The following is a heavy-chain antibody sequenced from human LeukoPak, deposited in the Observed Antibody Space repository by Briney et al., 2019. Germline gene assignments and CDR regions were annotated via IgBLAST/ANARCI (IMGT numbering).Heavy chain of an antibody. CDR3: ASLGYCSSTSCPEQYYFDY. J-gene: IGHJ4*02. CDR1: GGSISSYY. CDR2: IYYSGST. V-gene: IGHV4-59*01. Sequence: SETLSLTCTVSGGSISSYYWSWIRQPPGKGLAWIGYIYYSGSTNYNPSLKSRVTISVDTSKNQFSLKLSSVTAADTAVYYCASLGYCSSTSCPEQYYFDYWGQGTLVTVSS. D-gene: IGHD2-2*01.